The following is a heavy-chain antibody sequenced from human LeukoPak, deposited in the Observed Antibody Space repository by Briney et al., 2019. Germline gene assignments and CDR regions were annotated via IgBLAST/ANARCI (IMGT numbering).Heavy chain of an antibody. D-gene: IGHD1-26*01. CDR2: IYYSENT. CDR1: GGSISGYY. CDR3: ARGAASGSGSYYTSLDY. Sequence: SETLSLTCTVSGGSISGYYWNWIRQPPGKELEWIGYIYYSENTNYNPSLKSRVTISVDTSKNQFSLKLSSVTAADTAVYYCARGAASGSGSYYTSLDYWGQGALVTVSS. J-gene: IGHJ4*02. V-gene: IGHV4-59*01.